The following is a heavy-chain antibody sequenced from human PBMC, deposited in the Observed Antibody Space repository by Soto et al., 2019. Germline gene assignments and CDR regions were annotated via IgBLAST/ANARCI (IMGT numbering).Heavy chain of an antibody. D-gene: IGHD6-13*01. J-gene: IGHJ5*02. Sequence: QVQLVQSGAEVKKPGSSVKVSCKASGGTFSSYTISWVRQAPGQGLEWMGRIIPLLGIANYAQKFQGRVTITADKSTSTAYMELSSLRSEDTAVYYCARASSWYVRWFDPWGQGTMVTVS. CDR2: IIPLLGIA. V-gene: IGHV1-69*02. CDR3: ARASSWYVRWFDP. CDR1: GGTFSSYT.